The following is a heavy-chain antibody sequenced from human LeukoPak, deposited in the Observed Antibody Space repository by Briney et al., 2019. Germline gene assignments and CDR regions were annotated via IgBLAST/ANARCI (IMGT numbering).Heavy chain of an antibody. J-gene: IGHJ4*02. CDR3: GRAGAYRFDY. CDR2: INTDTRGT. Sequence: QPGESLRLSCAASGFTFTDYWMHWIRKAPGKGLAWYSIINTDTRGTYYADSVKGRLTISRDNAKNTLSLQMTSLRAEDTAVYYCGRAGAYRFDYWGKGALVTVSS. V-gene: IGHV3-74*01. CDR1: GFTFTDYW. D-gene: IGHD3-16*01.